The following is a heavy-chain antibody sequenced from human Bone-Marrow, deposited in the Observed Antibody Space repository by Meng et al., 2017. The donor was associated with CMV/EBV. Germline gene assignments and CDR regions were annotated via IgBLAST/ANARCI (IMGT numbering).Heavy chain of an antibody. Sequence: GESLKISCAASGFTFSSYAMHWVRQAPGKGLEWAAVISYDGSNKYYADSVKGRFTISRDNSKNTLYLQMNSLRAEDTAVYYCARDRIRGIVVVPAAVMDVWGQGTTVTVSS. CDR2: ISYDGSNK. CDR3: ARDRIRGIVVVPAAVMDV. CDR1: GFTFSSYA. J-gene: IGHJ6*02. V-gene: IGHV3-30*04. D-gene: IGHD2-2*01.